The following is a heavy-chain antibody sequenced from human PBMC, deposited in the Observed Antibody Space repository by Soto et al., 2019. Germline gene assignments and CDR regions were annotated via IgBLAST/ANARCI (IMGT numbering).Heavy chain of an antibody. D-gene: IGHD1-26*01. CDR2: IYTSGRT. Sequence: QVQLQEPGPGLVKPSETLSLTCNVSGGSIRSYYWSWVRQPAGKPLEWIGRIYTSGRTNYNPSLKSRVSMSVDTSNIQFSLEVTSVTATDTAVYYCAREGASGFGMDVWGLGTTVTVSS. CDR1: GGSIRSYY. J-gene: IGHJ6*02. CDR3: AREGASGFGMDV. V-gene: IGHV4-4*07.